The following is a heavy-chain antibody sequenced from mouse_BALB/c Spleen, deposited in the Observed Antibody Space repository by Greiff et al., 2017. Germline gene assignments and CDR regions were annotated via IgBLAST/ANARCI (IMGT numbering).Heavy chain of an antibody. CDR3: ARGGSSYDYYAMDY. D-gene: IGHD1-1*01. V-gene: IGHV2-6-7*01. J-gene: IGHJ4*01. Sequence: VNVVESGPGLVAPSQSLSITCTVSGFSLTGYGVNWVRQPPGKGLEWLGMIWGDGSTDYNSALKSRLSISKDNSKSQVFLKMNSLQTDDTARYYCARGGSSYDYYAMDYWGQGTSVTVSS. CDR2: IWGDGST. CDR1: GFSLTGYG.